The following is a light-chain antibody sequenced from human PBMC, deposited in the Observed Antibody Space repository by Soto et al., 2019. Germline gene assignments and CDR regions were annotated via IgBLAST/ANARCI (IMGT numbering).Light chain of an antibody. J-gene: IGLJ2*01. CDR2: EVN. CDR1: SSDVGGYNY. Sequence: QSALTQPASVSGSPGQSITISCTGTSSDVGGYNYVSWYQQHPGRAPKLMIFEVNNRPSGVSDRFSGSKSGNTASLVISGLQSEDEADYFCASWDDSQNVVLFGGGTKLTVL. V-gene: IGLV2-14*01. CDR3: ASWDDSQNVVL.